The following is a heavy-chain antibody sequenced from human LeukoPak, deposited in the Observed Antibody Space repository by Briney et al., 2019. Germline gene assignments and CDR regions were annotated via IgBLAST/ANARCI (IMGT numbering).Heavy chain of an antibody. CDR1: GYTFTSYY. V-gene: IGHV1-8*03. J-gene: IGHJ4*02. CDR2: VTPTTGNT. CDR3: ARGETQCMDY. Sequence: ASVTVSCMASGYTFTSYYMHWVRQAPGQGLEWMGWVTPTTGNTGYAQKFQGRVTITRDTSIGTTYLELSSLRSEDTAMYYCARGETQCMDYWGQGTLVTVSS. D-gene: IGHD2-8*01.